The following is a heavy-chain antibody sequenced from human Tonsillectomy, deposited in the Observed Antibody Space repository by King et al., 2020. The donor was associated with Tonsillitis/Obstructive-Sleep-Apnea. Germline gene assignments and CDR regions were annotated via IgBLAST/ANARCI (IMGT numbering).Heavy chain of an antibody. CDR3: ARLSCSGTISYYYYVMDV. CDR2: IDPIDSYT. D-gene: IGHD2-2*01. CDR1: GYTFISNW. J-gene: IGHJ6*02. Sequence: VQLVESGAEVKKPGESLRISCTGSGYTFISNWISWVRQMPGKGLEWMGRIDPIDSYTNYSPSFQGHVTISADKSIGTAYLQWSSLKASDTAMYYCARLSCSGTISYYYYVMDVWGQGTTVTVSS. V-gene: IGHV5-10-1*03.